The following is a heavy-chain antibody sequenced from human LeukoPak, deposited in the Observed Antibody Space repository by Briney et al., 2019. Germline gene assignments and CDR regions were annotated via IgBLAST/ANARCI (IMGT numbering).Heavy chain of an antibody. CDR2: IYYDGST. Sequence: PSETLSLTCSVSGDSISRFYWSWIWQPPGRGLEWIGHIYYDGSTNYSPSLKSRVSISIDMSKNQFSLNLTSVTPADTAVYYCAREWRNTIFGVVRYFNLWGRGTLVTVSS. D-gene: IGHD3-3*01. CDR1: GDSISRFY. V-gene: IGHV4-59*01. CDR3: AREWRNTIFGVVRYFNL. J-gene: IGHJ2*01.